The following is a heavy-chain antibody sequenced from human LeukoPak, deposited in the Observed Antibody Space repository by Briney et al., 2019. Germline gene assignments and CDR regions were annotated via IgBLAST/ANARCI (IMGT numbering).Heavy chain of an antibody. D-gene: IGHD6-13*01. CDR2: IDTSGTT. CDR3: DGIATAGTVDF. V-gene: IGHV4-4*09. J-gene: IGHJ4*02. CDR1: GASLRAYH. Sequence: SETLSLTCSVCGASLRAYHWTWIRQPPGKGLEWIGYIDTSGTTNYIPSLKSRAFISVDTSKIQFSLRLTSVTAADTCVYYCDGIATAGTVDFWGQGALVTVSS.